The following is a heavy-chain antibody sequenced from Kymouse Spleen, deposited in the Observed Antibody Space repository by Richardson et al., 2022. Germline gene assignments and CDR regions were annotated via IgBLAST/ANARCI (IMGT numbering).Heavy chain of an antibody. J-gene: IGHJ4*02. CDR1: GGSFSGYY. CDR3: ARGWQLDY. V-gene: IGHV4-34*01. D-gene: IGHD6-13*01,IGHD6-25*01,IGHD6-6*01. Sequence: QVQLQQWGAGLLKPSETLSLTCAVYGGSFSGYYWSWIRQPPGKGLEWIGEINHSGSTNYNPSLKSRVTISVDTSKNQFSLKLSSVTAADTAVYYCARGWQLDYWGQGTLVTVSS. CDR2: INHSGST.